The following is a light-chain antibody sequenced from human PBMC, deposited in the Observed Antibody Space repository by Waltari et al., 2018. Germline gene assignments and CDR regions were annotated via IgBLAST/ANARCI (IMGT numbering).Light chain of an antibody. Sequence: DIQMTQSPSSLSASVGDRVIITCRASQGISTHLAWYQKKPGKVPRLLIFGTSTLQSGVPSRVSGSGFGTEFTLIISSLQTEDVASYYCQNYDRAPWTFGQGTKVEIK. CDR1: QGISTH. V-gene: IGKV1-27*01. CDR3: QNYDRAPWT. CDR2: GTS. J-gene: IGKJ1*01.